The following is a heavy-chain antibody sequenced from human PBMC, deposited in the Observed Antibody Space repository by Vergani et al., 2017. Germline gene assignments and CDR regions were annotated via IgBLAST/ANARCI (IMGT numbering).Heavy chain of an antibody. V-gene: IGHV4-39*07. CDR2: IYYSGST. J-gene: IGHJ3*02. CDR3: ARVDDHFDSSGYYGSDAFDI. Sequence: QVQLQESGPGLVKPSETLSLTCTVSNDSVSNTFYYWGWIRQTPGKGLEWIGSIYYSGSTYYNPSLESRVTMSVDTSKSQFSLKLSSVTAADTAVYYCARVDDHFDSSGYYGSDAFDIWVQGTMVTVSS. CDR1: NDSVSNTFYY. D-gene: IGHD3-22*01.